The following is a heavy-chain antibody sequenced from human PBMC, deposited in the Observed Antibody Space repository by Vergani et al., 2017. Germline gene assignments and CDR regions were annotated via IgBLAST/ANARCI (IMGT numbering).Heavy chain of an antibody. CDR2: IIPIFGTA. J-gene: IGHJ6*03. CDR1: GGTFSSYA. V-gene: IGHV1-69*06. D-gene: IGHD2-2*01. CDR3: ARSDYQRAHYYYDYYMDV. Sequence: QVQLVQSGAEVKKPGSSVKVSCKASGGTFSSYAISWVRQAPGQGLEWMGGIIPIFGTANYAQKFQGRVTITADKSTSTAYMELSSLRSEDTAVYYCARSDYQRAHYYYDYYMDVWGKGTTVTVSS.